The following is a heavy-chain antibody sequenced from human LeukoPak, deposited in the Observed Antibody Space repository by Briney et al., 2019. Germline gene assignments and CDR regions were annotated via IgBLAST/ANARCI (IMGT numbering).Heavy chain of an antibody. V-gene: IGHV1-2*02. CDR2: INPNSGGT. Sequence: GASVEVSCKASGYTFTGYYMHWVRQAPGQGLEWMGWINPNSGGTNYAQKFQGRVTMTRDTSISTAYMELSRLRSDDTAVYYCARGHSPKYYDFWSGSSYYGMDVWGQGTTVTVSS. CDR3: ARGHSPKYYDFWSGSSYYGMDV. D-gene: IGHD3-3*01. CDR1: GYTFTGYY. J-gene: IGHJ6*02.